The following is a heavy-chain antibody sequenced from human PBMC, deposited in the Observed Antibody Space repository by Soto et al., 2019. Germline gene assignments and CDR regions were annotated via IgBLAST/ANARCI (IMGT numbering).Heavy chain of an antibody. CDR3: EREGGIAAAVGAFDI. Sequence: ASVKVSCKASGYTFTGYYMHWVRRAPGQGLEWMGWINPNSGGTNYAQKFQGWVTMNRDTSISTAYMELSRLRSDDTAVYYCEREGGIAAAVGAFDIWGQGTMVTVSS. CDR2: INPNSGGT. J-gene: IGHJ3*02. CDR1: GYTFTGYY. D-gene: IGHD6-13*01. V-gene: IGHV1-2*04.